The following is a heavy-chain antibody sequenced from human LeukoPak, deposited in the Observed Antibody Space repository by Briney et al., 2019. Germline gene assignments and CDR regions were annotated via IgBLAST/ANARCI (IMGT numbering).Heavy chain of an antibody. D-gene: IGHD3-22*01. V-gene: IGHV3-21*04. CDR2: ITSSSSYI. J-gene: IGHJ4*02. CDR1: GFSFSSYN. Sequence: GGSLRLSCAASGFSFSSYNMNWVRQAPGKGPEWVSSITSSSSYIYYADSVKGRFTISRDNAKNSLYLQMNSLRAEDTALYYCARDRLYYYDSSGYRSDPLFDYWGQGTLVTVSS. CDR3: ARDRLYYYDSSGYRSDPLFDY.